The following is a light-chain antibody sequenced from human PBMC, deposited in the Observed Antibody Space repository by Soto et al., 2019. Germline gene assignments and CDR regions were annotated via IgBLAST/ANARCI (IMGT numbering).Light chain of an antibody. CDR3: QTWGTGIRF. V-gene: IGLV4-69*01. Sequence: QLVLTQSPSASASLGASVKLTCTLSSGHSSYAIAWHQQQPEKGPRYLMKLNSDGSHSKGDGIPDRFSGSSSGAERYLTISSLQSEDEADYHCQTWGTGIRFFGGGTKLTVL. CDR1: SGHSSYA. CDR2: LNSDGSH. J-gene: IGLJ2*01.